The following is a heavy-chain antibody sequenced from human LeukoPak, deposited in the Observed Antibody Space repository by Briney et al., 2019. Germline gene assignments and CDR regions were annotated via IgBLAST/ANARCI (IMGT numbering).Heavy chain of an antibody. Sequence: PSETLSLTCTVSGGSISSYYWSWIRQPPGKGLEWIGYIYYSGSTNYNPSLKSRVTISVDTSKNQFSLKLSSVTAADTAVYYCARTPITMVRGVIRYFDYWGQGTLVTVSS. CDR3: ARTPITMVRGVIRYFDY. CDR1: GGSISSYY. J-gene: IGHJ4*02. D-gene: IGHD3-10*01. CDR2: IYYSGST. V-gene: IGHV4-59*01.